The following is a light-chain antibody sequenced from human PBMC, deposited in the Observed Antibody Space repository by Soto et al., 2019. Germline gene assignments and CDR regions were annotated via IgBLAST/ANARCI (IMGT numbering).Light chain of an antibody. Sequence: QSALTQPASVSGSPGQSITISCTGTSSDVGGYNYVSWYQHHPGKVPKLMIYDVSHRPSGVSNRFSGSKSGNTASLTISGLQAEDEADYYCSSYGGGCAPVLFGGGTKLTVL. J-gene: IGLJ3*02. CDR3: SSYGGGCAPVL. CDR1: SSDVGGYNY. V-gene: IGLV2-14*03. CDR2: DVS.